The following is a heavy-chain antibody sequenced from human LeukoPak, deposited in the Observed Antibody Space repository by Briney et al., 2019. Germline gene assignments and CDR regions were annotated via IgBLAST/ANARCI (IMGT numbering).Heavy chain of an antibody. CDR3: ARGGPPS. J-gene: IGHJ4*02. Sequence: ASVKVSCTASGYTFTSYYMHWVRQAPGQGLEWMGIINPSGGSTSYAQKFQGRVTMTRNTSISTAYMELNSLTSEDTAVYYCARGGPPSWGQGTLVTVSS. V-gene: IGHV1-46*01. CDR2: INPSGGST. CDR1: GYTFTSYY.